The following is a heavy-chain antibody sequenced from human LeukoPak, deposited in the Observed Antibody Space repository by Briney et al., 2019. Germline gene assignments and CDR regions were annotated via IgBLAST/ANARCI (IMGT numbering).Heavy chain of an antibody. CDR2: INTDGSRI. J-gene: IGHJ4*02. V-gene: IGHV3-74*01. CDR1: GFTFSNYW. CDR3: SKKGQNEDYGKPD. Sequence: GGSLRLSCAASGFTFSNYWMHWVRQAPGKGLVWVSRINTDGSRITYADSVKGRFTISRDNSRSTLYLQMNSLRAEDTAVYYCSKKGQNEDYGKPDWGQGTLVTVSS. D-gene: IGHD4-17*01.